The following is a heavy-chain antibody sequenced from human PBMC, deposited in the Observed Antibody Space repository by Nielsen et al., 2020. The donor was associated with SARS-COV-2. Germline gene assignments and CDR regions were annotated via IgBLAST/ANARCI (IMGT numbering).Heavy chain of an antibody. V-gene: IGHV3-23*01. CDR2: ISAST. CDR1: GFTISTYA. Sequence: SLKSSCVVSGFTISTYAMSWVRQAPGKGLEWVSAISASTYYADSVKGRFTISRDNSKNTLYLQMNSLRAEDTAVYYCAKRSGYTSGWYGDYWGQGTLVTVSS. D-gene: IGHD6-19*01. CDR3: AKRSGYTSGWYGDY. J-gene: IGHJ4*02.